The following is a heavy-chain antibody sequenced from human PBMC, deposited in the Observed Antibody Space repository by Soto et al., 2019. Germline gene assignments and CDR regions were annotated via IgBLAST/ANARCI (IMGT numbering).Heavy chain of an antibody. CDR3: ARDALIAVAGTDY. CDR1: GGSISSYY. CDR2: IYYSGST. V-gene: IGHV4-59*01. D-gene: IGHD6-19*01. Sequence: SETLSLTCTVSGGSISSYYWSWIRQPPGKGLEWIGYIYYSGSTNYNPSLKSRVTISVDTSKNQFSLKLSSVTAADTAVYYCARDALIAVAGTDYWGQGTLVTVS. J-gene: IGHJ4*02.